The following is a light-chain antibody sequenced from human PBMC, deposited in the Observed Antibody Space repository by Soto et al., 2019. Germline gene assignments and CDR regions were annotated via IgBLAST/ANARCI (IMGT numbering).Light chain of an antibody. CDR2: DAS. V-gene: IGKV1-5*01. CDR3: QQYNNYPYT. Sequence: DFQMTQSPSTLSASVGDRVTISCRASQSISGWLAGYQQRPGRAPKLLLYDASTLESAVPSRFSGSGSGTEFTLNIRRLQPDDFATYYCQQYNNYPYTFGHGTKLAIE. J-gene: IGKJ2*01. CDR1: QSISGW.